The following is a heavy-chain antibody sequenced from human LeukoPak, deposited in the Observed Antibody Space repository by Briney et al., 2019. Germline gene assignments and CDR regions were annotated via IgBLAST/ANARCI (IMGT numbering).Heavy chain of an antibody. CDR3: ARSLGGAVTTEAFDY. V-gene: IGHV3-53*01. J-gene: IGHJ4*02. CDR1: GFTFSSYS. CDR2: IYSGGST. D-gene: IGHD4-17*01. Sequence: GGSLRLSCAASGFTFSSYSMNWVRQAPGKGLEWVSVIYSGGSTYYADSVKGRFTISRDNSKNTLYLQMNSLRAEDTAVYYCARSLGGAVTTEAFDYWGQGTLVTVSS.